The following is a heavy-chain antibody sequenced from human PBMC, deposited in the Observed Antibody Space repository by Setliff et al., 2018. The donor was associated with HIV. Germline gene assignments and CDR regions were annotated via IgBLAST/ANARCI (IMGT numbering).Heavy chain of an antibody. J-gene: IGHJ6*02. D-gene: IGHD3-16*01. CDR3: SKVVGEGFWGYHYGMDV. V-gene: IGHV3-49*04. CDR1: GFTFGESA. Sequence: GGSLRLSCTASGFTFGESAVSWVRQAPGKGLEWVGFIRSKTYGGTTDYAASVEGRFIISRDDPKSIAYLQMNSLKTEDTAVYYCSKVVGEGFWGYHYGMDVWGRGTTVTVSS. CDR2: IRSKTYGGTT.